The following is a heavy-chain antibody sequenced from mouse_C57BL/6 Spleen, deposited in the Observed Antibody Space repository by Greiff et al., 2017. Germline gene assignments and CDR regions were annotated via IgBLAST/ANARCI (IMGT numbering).Heavy chain of an antibody. V-gene: IGHV1-15*01. CDR2: IDPETGGT. D-gene: IGHD2-4*01. CDR3: TRKRVDDYDSWFAY. CDR1: GYTFTDYE. Sequence: QVQLQQSGAELVRPGASVTLSCKASGYTFTDYEMHWVKQTPVHGLEWIGAIDPETGGTAYNQKFKGKAILTADKSSSTAYRELRSLTSEDSAVYYCTRKRVDDYDSWFAYWGQGTLVTVSA. J-gene: IGHJ3*01.